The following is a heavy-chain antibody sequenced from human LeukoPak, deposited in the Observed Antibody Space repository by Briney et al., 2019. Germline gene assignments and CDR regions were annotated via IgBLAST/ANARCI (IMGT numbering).Heavy chain of an antibody. CDR2: ISGSGGST. Sequence: PGGSLRLSCAASGFTFSSYAMSWVRQAPGKGLEWVSAISGSGGSTYYAGSVKGRFTISRDNSKNTLYLQMNSLRAEDTAVYYCAKDPSGSYQRGVYWGQGTLVTVSS. V-gene: IGHV3-23*01. D-gene: IGHD1-26*01. CDR1: GFTFSSYA. J-gene: IGHJ4*02. CDR3: AKDPSGSYQRGVY.